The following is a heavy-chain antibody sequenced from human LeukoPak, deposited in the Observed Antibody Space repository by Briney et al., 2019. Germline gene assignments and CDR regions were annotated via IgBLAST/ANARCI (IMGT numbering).Heavy chain of an antibody. V-gene: IGHV3-30*07. D-gene: IGHD5/OR15-5a*01. Sequence: PGGSLRLSCAASGFTFSSFAMHWVRQAPGKGLEWVAVISDDGSNKHYADSLKDRFTISRDKAKNTVYLQMNSLRAEDTAVYYCASWSRIYGMDVWGQGTTVTVSS. CDR2: ISDDGSNK. J-gene: IGHJ6*02. CDR1: GFTFSSFA. CDR3: ASWSRIYGMDV.